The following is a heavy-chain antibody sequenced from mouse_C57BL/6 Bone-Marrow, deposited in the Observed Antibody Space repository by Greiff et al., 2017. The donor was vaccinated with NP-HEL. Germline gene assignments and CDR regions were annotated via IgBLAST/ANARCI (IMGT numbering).Heavy chain of an antibody. D-gene: IGHD2-4*01. CDR3: ASLYYDYDGSAWFAY. CDR1: EYEFPSHD. CDR2: INSDGGST. J-gene: IGHJ3*01. Sequence: EVKLVESGGGLVQPGESLKLSCESNEYEFPSHDMSWVRQTPEKRLELVAAINSDGGSTYYPDTMERRFIISRDNTNKTQYLQMSSLRSEDTALYYCASLYYDYDGSAWFAYWGQGTLVTVSA. V-gene: IGHV5-2*03.